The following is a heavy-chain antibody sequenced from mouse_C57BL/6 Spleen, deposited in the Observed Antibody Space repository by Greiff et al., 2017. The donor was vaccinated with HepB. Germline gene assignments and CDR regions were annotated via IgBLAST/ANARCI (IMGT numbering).Heavy chain of an antibody. J-gene: IGHJ2*01. CDR1: GYTFTTYW. V-gene: IGHV1-53*01. Sequence: VQLQQPGTELVKPGASVKLSCKASGYTFTTYWMHWVKQRPGQGLEWIGNINPNNGGTSYNQKFKGKATLTVNKSSSTAYMELRSLTSEDSAVYYCAALLRYYWGQGTTLTVSS. CDR2: INPNNGGT. CDR3: AALLRYY. D-gene: IGHD1-1*01.